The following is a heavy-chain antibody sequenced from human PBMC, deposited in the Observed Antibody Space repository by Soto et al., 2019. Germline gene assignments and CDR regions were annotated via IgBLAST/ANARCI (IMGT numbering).Heavy chain of an antibody. D-gene: IGHD3-16*02. Sequence: SQTLSLTCAISGDSVSSNSAAWNWIRQSPSRGLEWLGRTYYRSKWYNDYAVSVKSRITINPDTSKNQFSLQLNSVTPEDTAVYYCARDLDFMITFGGVIADAFDIWGQGPMVTVSS. J-gene: IGHJ3*02. CDR1: GDSVSSNSAA. CDR2: TYYRSKWYN. V-gene: IGHV6-1*01. CDR3: ARDLDFMITFGGVIADAFDI.